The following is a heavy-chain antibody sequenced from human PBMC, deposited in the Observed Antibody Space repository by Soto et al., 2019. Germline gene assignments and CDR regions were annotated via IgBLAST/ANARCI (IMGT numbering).Heavy chain of an antibody. V-gene: IGHV4-59*01. CDR1: GASISSYY. CDR2: VYYSGTT. J-gene: IGHJ3*02. D-gene: IGHD1-1*01. Sequence: KPSETLSLTCSVSGASISSYYWSWIRQPPGKGLEWIGYVYYSGTTTYNPSLQSRVSMSLDTTNSQFSLRLSSVTAADTAVYYCARERGNWNNDFDIWGQGTMVTVSS. CDR3: ARERGNWNNDFDI.